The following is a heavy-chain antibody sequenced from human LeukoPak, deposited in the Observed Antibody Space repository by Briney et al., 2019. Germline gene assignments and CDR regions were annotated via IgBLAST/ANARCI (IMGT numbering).Heavy chain of an antibody. CDR2: ISGGGGTT. D-gene: IGHD1-26*01. J-gene: IGHJ4*02. Sequence: GGSLRLSCAASGFTFSSYAMSWVRQAPGKGLEWVSTISGGGGTTYYADSVKGRFTISRDNSKNTLYLQMNSLRAEDTAVYDCAKPRGLTIVGAHFDYWGQGTLVTVSS. CDR3: AKPRGLTIVGAHFDY. V-gene: IGHV3-23*01. CDR1: GFTFSSYA.